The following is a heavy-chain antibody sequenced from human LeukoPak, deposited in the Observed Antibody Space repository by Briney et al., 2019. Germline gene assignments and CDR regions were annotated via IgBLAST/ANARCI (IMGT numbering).Heavy chain of an antibody. CDR2: ISYDGSNK. CDR3: ARNYGGYSH. Sequence: PGGSLRLSCAASGFTFSSYGMHWVRPAPGKGREWVALISYDGSNKYYADSVKGRFTISRDNAKNSLYLQMNSLRAEDTALYYCARNYGGYSHWGQGTLVTVSS. CDR1: GFTFSSYG. J-gene: IGHJ4*02. V-gene: IGHV3-30*03. D-gene: IGHD4-23*01.